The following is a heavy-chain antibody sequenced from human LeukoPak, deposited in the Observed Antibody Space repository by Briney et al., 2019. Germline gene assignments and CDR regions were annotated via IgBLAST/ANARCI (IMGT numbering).Heavy chain of an antibody. Sequence: SETLSLTCTVSGGSISSYYWSWIRQPAGKGLEWIGGIYSSGSTNYKPSLKSRVTMSVDTSKNQFSLKLSSVTAADTAVYYCARGQYHLLYWYFDLWGRGTLVTVSS. V-gene: IGHV4-4*07. J-gene: IGHJ2*01. D-gene: IGHD2-2*01. CDR3: ARGQYHLLYWYFDL. CDR2: IYSSGST. CDR1: GGSISSYY.